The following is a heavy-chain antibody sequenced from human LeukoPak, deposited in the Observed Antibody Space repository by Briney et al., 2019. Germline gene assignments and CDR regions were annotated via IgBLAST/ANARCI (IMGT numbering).Heavy chain of an antibody. V-gene: IGHV4-59*08. CDR3: ARHELRGAAAMRPYYYYYGMDV. CDR1: GGSISSYY. CDR2: IYYSGST. D-gene: IGHD6-13*01. J-gene: IGHJ6*02. Sequence: SETLSLTCTVSGGSISSYYWSWIRQPPGKGLEWIGYIYYSGSTNYNPSLKSRVTISVDTSKNQFSLKLSSVTAADTAVYYCARHELRGAAAMRPYYYYYGMDVWGQGTTVTVSS.